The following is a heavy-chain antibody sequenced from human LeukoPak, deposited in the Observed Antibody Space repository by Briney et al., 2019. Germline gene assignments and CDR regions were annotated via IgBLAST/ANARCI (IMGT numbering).Heavy chain of an antibody. D-gene: IGHD6-19*01. J-gene: IGHJ4*02. V-gene: IGHV3-23*01. Sequence: GGSLRLSCAASGFTFSSYAMSWVRQAPGKGLEWDSAISGSGGSTYYADSVKGRFTISRDNSKNTLYLQMNSLRAEDTAVYYCAKDRSGWYGGYYFDYWGQGTLVTVSS. CDR1: GFTFSSYA. CDR2: ISGSGGST. CDR3: AKDRSGWYGGYYFDY.